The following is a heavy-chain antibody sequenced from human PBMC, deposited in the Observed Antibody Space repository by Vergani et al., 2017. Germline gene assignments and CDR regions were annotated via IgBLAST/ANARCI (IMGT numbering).Heavy chain of an antibody. D-gene: IGHD3-16*01. V-gene: IGHV3-23*04. CDR3: AKVPDYVWGSPFDY. Sequence: EVQLVESGGGLIHPGGSLRLSCEGSGFSFSGYWMHWVRQSPEKGLEWVSAISGSGGSTYYADSVKGRFTISRDNSKNTLYLQMNSLRAEDTAVYYCAKVPDYVWGSPFDYWGQGTLVTVSS. CDR2: ISGSGGST. J-gene: IGHJ4*02. CDR1: GFSFSGYW.